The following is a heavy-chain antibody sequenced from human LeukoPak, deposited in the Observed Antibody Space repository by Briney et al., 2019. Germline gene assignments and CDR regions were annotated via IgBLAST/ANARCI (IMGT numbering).Heavy chain of an antibody. J-gene: IGHJ6*03. CDR2: IYYSGTT. CDR1: GGSISSYF. CDR3: ARLRYDFWSGYQYYYYYMDV. V-gene: IGHV4-59*01. D-gene: IGHD3-3*01. Sequence: PSETLSLTCTVSGGSISSYFWSWIRQPPGKGLEWIGYIYYSGTTNYNPSLKSRVTISVDTSKSQFSLNLSSVTAADTAVYYCARLRYDFWSGYQYYYYYMDVWGKGTTVTVSS.